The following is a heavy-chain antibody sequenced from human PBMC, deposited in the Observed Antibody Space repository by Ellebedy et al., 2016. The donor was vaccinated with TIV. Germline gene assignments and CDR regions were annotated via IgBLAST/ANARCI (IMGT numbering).Heavy chain of an antibody. CDR2: IKQDGSEK. D-gene: IGHD4-17*01. Sequence: GGSLRLXCAASGITFSSYRMSRVRQAPGKGLEWVANIKQDGSEKYYVDSVTGRFTISRDNAKNSLYLQMNSLRAEDTAVYYCARLQMTTTFNWFDPWGQGTLVTVSS. V-gene: IGHV3-7*03. CDR1: GITFSSYR. J-gene: IGHJ5*02. CDR3: ARLQMTTTFNWFDP.